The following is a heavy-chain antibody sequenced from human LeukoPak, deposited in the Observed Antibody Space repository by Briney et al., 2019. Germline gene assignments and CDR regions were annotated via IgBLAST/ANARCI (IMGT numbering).Heavy chain of an antibody. V-gene: IGHV3-23*01. J-gene: IGHJ4*02. CDR3: AKRGVVIRVILVGFHKEAYYFDS. CDR1: GLTLSNYG. D-gene: IGHD3-22*01. CDR2: ISGSGGST. Sequence: QPGGSLRLSCAVSGLTLSNYGMSWVRQAPGKGLEWGAGISGSGGSTNYAGSVKGRFTISRDNRKNTLYLQMNSMRVEDTAVHFCAKRGVVIRVILVGFHKEAYYFDSWGQGALVTVSS.